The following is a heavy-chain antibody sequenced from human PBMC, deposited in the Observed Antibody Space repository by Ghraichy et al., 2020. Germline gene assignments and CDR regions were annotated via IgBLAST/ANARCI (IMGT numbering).Heavy chain of an antibody. CDR2: ISSTGGIK. J-gene: IGHJ4*02. CDR3: ARARFDSSRSFDY. V-gene: IGHV3-48*03. CDR1: GFTFSSYE. D-gene: IGHD3-22*01. Sequence: GGYLRLSCAASGFTFSSYEMKWVRQAPGKGLEWISYISSTGGIKYYADSVKGRFTISRDNAKNSLYLQMNSLRDEDTAIYYCARARFDSSRSFDYWGQGTLVTVSS.